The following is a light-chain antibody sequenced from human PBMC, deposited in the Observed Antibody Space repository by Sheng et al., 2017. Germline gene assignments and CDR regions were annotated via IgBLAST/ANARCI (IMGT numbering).Light chain of an antibody. J-gene: IGLJ1*01. CDR3: NSYTSINTLV. V-gene: IGLV2-14*02. CDR1: SSDVGNYNL. Sequence: QSALTQPASVSGSPGQSITISCTGTSSDVGNYNLVSWYQQHPGKAPKVIIYDVTIRPSGVSNRFSGSKSGNTASLTISGLQAEDEADYYCNSYTSINTLVFGTGTKVTVL. CDR2: DVT.